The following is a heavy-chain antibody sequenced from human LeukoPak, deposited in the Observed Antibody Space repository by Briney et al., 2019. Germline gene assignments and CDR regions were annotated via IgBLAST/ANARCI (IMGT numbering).Heavy chain of an antibody. J-gene: IGHJ5*02. CDR3: ARGVKIAARRGTNWFDP. Sequence: GGSLRLSCAASGFTFSSYGMHWVRQAPGKGLEWVAFIRYDGSNKYYADSVKGRFTISRDNSKNTLYPQMNSLRAEDTAVYYCARGVKIAARRGTNWFDPWGQGTLVTVSS. CDR1: GFTFSSYG. V-gene: IGHV3-30*02. D-gene: IGHD6-6*01. CDR2: IRYDGSNK.